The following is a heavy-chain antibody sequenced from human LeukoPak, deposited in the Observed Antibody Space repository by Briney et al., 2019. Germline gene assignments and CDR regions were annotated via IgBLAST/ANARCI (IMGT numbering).Heavy chain of an antibody. D-gene: IGHD3-10*01. CDR1: GFTFSSYG. Sequence: VRSLRLSCAASGFTFSSYGMHWVRQAPGKGLEWVAVISYDGSNKYYADSVKGRFTISRVNSTNTLYLQMNSLRAEDTAVYYCATLRGFDYWGQGTLVTVSS. CDR3: ATLRGFDY. J-gene: IGHJ4*02. CDR2: ISYDGSNK. V-gene: IGHV3-30*03.